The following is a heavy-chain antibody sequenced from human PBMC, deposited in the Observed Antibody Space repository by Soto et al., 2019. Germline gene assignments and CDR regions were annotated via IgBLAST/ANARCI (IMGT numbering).Heavy chain of an antibody. D-gene: IGHD3-3*01. Sequence: SETLSLTCTVSGGSISSGGYYWSWIRQHPGKGLEWIGYIYYSGSTYYNPSLESRVTISVDTSKNQFSLKLSSVTAADTAVYYCARVESSLAAGDFDYWGQGTLVTVSS. CDR2: IYYSGST. V-gene: IGHV4-31*03. J-gene: IGHJ4*02. CDR3: ARVESSLAAGDFDY. CDR1: GGSISSGGYY.